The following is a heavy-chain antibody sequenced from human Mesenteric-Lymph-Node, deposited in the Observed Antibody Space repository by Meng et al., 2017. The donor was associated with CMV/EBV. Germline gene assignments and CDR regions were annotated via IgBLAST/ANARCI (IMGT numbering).Heavy chain of an antibody. Sequence: GESLKISCAASGLTFSNAWMRWVRQAPGKGLEWIGRIKSKTSGGTTDYAAPVKGRFTISSDDSKTTLSLQMNSLKTEDAAVSYYNTIRGTDYGDTLGGYWGQGTLVTVSS. CDR1: GLTFSNAW. CDR3: NTIRGTDYGDTLGGY. V-gene: IGHV3-15*01. CDR2: IKSKTSGGTT. J-gene: IGHJ4*02. D-gene: IGHD4/OR15-4a*01.